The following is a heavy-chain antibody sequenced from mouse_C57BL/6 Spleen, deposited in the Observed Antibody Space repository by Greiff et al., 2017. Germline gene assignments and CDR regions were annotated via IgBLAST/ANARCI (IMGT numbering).Heavy chain of an antibody. CDR3: AREYYGSSYDWYFDV. CDR1: GYTFTSYW. V-gene: IGHV1-53*01. CDR2: INPSNGGT. Sequence: VQLQQSGTELVKPGASVKLSCKASGYTFTSYWMHWVKQRPGQGLEWIGNINPSNGGTNYNEKFKSKAKLTVDKSSSTAYMQLSSRTSEDSAVSYCAREYYGSSYDWYFDVWGTGTTVTVSS. D-gene: IGHD1-1*01. J-gene: IGHJ1*03.